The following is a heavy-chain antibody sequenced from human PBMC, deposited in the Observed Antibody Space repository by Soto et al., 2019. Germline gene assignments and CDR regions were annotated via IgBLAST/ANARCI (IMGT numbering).Heavy chain of an antibody. CDR3: ARRLFSSTWPSYFDY. CDR1: GGSISSNSYY. CDR2: IHYSGST. D-gene: IGHD6-13*01. J-gene: IGHJ4*02. V-gene: IGHV4-39*01. Sequence: SETLSLTCTVSGGSISSNSYYWGWIRQPPGKGLEWIGCIHYSGSTYYNPSLRSRVTSSVDTSKNQFSLKVSSVTAADTAVYYCARRLFSSTWPSYFDYWGQGTLVTVSS.